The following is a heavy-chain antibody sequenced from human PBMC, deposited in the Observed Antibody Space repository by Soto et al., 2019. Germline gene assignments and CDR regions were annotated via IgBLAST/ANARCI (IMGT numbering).Heavy chain of an antibody. V-gene: IGHV4-39*01. CDR3: ARHVVAATFYYYYYGMDV. Sequence: QLQLQESGPGLVKPSETLSLTCTVSGGSISSSSYYWGWIRQPPGKGLEWIGSIYYSGSTYYNPSLKSRVTISVDTSKNQFSLKLSSVTAADTAVYYCARHVVAATFYYYYYGMDVWGQGTTVTVSS. CDR1: GGSISSSSYY. D-gene: IGHD2-15*01. CDR2: IYYSGST. J-gene: IGHJ6*02.